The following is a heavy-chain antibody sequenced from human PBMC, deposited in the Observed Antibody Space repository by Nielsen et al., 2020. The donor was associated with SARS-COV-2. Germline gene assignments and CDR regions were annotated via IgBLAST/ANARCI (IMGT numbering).Heavy chain of an antibody. CDR3: ARGRCTSYNCAKLGGYMDV. D-gene: IGHD1-1*01. J-gene: IGHJ6*03. CDR1: GFTFSGYG. CDR2: IWYDGSNK. V-gene: IGHV3-33*01. Sequence: SLKISCEASGFTFSGYGMHWVRQAPGKGLEWVAVIWYDGSNKYHADSLKGRFTISRDNSKNTLFLQMNNLRAEDTAVYCCARGRCTSYNCAKLGGYMDVWGKGTTFTVSS.